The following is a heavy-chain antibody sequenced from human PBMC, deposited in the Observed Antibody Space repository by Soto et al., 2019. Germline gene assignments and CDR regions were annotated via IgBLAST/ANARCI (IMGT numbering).Heavy chain of an antibody. CDR3: ARGGRSSGWARGWLDP. Sequence: PSETLSLTCAVYGGSFSGYYWSWIRQPPGKGLEWIGEINHSGSTNYNPSLKSRVTISVDTSKNQFSLKLSSVTAADTAVYYCARGGRSSGWARGWLDPWGQGTLVTVSS. CDR2: INHSGST. CDR1: GGSFSGYY. D-gene: IGHD6-19*01. J-gene: IGHJ5*02. V-gene: IGHV4-34*01.